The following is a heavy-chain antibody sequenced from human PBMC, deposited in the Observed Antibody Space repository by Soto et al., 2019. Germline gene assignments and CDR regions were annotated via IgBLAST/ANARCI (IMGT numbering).Heavy chain of an antibody. V-gene: IGHV4-59*01. Sequence: SETLSLTCTVSGGSISSYYWNWIRQPPGKGLEWIGFIYHSGSTNYNPSLRSRVTISVDTSMNQFSLKLRSVTAADTAVYYCARLYYDSSGYYLLDYWGQGTLVTVS. CDR1: GGSISSYY. CDR2: IYHSGST. J-gene: IGHJ4*02. CDR3: ARLYYDSSGYYLLDY. D-gene: IGHD3-22*01.